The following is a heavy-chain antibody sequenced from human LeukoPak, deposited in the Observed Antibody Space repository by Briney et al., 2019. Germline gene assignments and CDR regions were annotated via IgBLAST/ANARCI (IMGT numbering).Heavy chain of an antibody. CDR2: INPNGGGT. Sequence: ASVKVSCKASGYSFTDYYIHWVRQAPGQGLKWMGWINPNGGGTNYGQSFQGRVTMTWDTSINTAYMELSSLRPDDTAVYYCAITTIASSIDWWGQGTLVTVSS. J-gene: IGHJ4*02. CDR3: AITTIASSIDW. V-gene: IGHV1-2*02. CDR1: GYSFTDYY. D-gene: IGHD6-13*01.